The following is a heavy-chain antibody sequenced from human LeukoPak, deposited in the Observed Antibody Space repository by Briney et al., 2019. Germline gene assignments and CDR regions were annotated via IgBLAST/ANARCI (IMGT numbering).Heavy chain of an antibody. CDR3: ARGLYGSGSSLLSY. CDR2: ISGKGGSS. Sequence: GGSLRLSCAASGFTFTNYAMSWVRQAPGKGLEWVSAISGKGGSSYYADSVKGRFTISRDNAKNSLYLQMNSLRDEDTAVYYCARGLYGSGSSLLSYWGQGTLVTVSS. J-gene: IGHJ4*02. V-gene: IGHV3-23*01. CDR1: GFTFTNYA. D-gene: IGHD3-10*01.